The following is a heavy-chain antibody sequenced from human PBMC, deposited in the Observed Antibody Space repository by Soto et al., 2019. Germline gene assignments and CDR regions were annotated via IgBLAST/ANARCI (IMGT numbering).Heavy chain of an antibody. CDR3: ARELVRTTVTTIGGFDP. V-gene: IGHV1-46*01. CDR1: GYTFTSYY. J-gene: IGHJ5*02. D-gene: IGHD4-4*01. CDR2: INPSGGST. Sequence: ASVKVSCKASGYTFTSYYMHWVRQAPGQGLEWMGIINPSGGSTSYAQKFQGRVTMTRDTSTSTVYMELSSLRSEDTAVYYCARELVRTTVTTIGGFDPWGQGTLVTVSS.